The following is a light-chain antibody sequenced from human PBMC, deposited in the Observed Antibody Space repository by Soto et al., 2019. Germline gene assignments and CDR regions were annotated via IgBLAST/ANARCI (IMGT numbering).Light chain of an antibody. CDR2: EVS. V-gene: IGKV2D-29*02. J-gene: IGKJ5*01. Sequence: DVVMTQTPLSLSVTPGQPASISCKSSQILLHSTGETFLFWSLQKPRQSPQLLIYEVSTRGAGVPHRFSGSGSRTDFTLEISRVETDDVVIYYCMQSTQLPHTFGQGTRLEI. CDR1: QILLHSTGETF. CDR3: MQSTQLPHT.